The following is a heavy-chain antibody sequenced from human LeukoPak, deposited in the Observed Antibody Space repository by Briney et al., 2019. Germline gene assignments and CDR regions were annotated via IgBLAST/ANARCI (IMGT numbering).Heavy chain of an antibody. V-gene: IGHV1-8*01. CDR1: GYTFTSYD. CDR2: MNPNSGNT. Sequence: VASVKVSCKASGYTFTSYDINWVRQATGQGLEWMGWMNPNSGNTGYAQKFQGRVTMTRNTSISTAYMELSSLRSEDTAVYYCARVLVGNGRHYDFWSGYRKRSYYFDYWGQGSQVTVSP. D-gene: IGHD3-3*01. CDR3: ARVLVGNGRHYDFWSGYRKRSYYFDY. J-gene: IGHJ4*02.